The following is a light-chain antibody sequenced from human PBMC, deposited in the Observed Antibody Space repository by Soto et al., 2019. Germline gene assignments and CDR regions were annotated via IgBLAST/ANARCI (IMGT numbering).Light chain of an antibody. CDR2: VAS. CDR3: QQYGRPPAT. J-gene: IGKJ1*01. Sequence: EIVLTQSPGTLSFSPGERATLSCRANQSVSGSYLAWYQQRPGQAPRLLMYVASNRATGIPDRFSASGSETDFTLTISRLEPEDFAVYYCQQYGRPPATFGQGTKVEIK. CDR1: QSVSGSY. V-gene: IGKV3-20*01.